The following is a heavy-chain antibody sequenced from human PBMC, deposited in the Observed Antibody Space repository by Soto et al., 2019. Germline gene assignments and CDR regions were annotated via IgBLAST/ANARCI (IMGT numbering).Heavy chain of an antibody. J-gene: IGHJ5*02. V-gene: IGHV4-34*01. CDR3: EERTRFFSFDP. CDR2: INHSGST. Sequence: QVQLQQWGAGLLKPSETLSLTCTVYGGSFRSYYWSWIRQPPGKGLEWIGEINHSGSTNYNPSLKSRVTLSVDTSNNQFSLKLSSVTAADTAVYYCEERTRFFSFDPWGQGTLVTVSS. D-gene: IGHD1-7*01. CDR1: GGSFRSYY.